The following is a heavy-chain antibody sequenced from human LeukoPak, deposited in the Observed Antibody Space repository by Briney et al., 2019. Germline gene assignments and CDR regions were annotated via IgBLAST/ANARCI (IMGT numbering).Heavy chain of an antibody. CDR2: ISSGSSTI. Sequence: GGSLRLSCAASGFIFSDDNMNWVRQAPGKGLEWGSYISSGSSTIYYADSVEGRFTISRDNAKNSLYLQMNSLTDEDTAVYYCAREPPGNYDSSGHYYAYFDCWGQGTLVTVSS. CDR1: GFIFSDDN. J-gene: IGHJ4*02. CDR3: AREPPGNYDSSGHYYAYFDC. D-gene: IGHD3-22*01. V-gene: IGHV3-48*02.